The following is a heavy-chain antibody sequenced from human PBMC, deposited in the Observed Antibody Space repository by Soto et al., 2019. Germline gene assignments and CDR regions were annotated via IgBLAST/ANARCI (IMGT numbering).Heavy chain of an antibody. CDR3: ARGPRDRSSIAARPFDY. D-gene: IGHD6-6*01. CDR1: GGSFTSTNYF. J-gene: IGHJ4*02. CDR2: MYYNGNT. V-gene: IGHV4-39*07. Sequence: SETLSLTCTVSGGSFTSTNYFWGWIRQPPGKGLEWIGYMYYNGNTFYSPSLKSRVTISVDTSKNQFSLKLSSVTAADTAVYYCARGPRDRSSIAARPFDYWGQGTLVTVSS.